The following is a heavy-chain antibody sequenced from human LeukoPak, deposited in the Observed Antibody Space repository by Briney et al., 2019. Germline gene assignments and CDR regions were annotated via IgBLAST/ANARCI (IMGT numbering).Heavy chain of an antibody. CDR3: ARDQPPSYSGSYYGFDY. CDR1: GFTFSTYS. D-gene: IGHD1-26*01. J-gene: IGHJ4*02. V-gene: IGHV3-21*01. Sequence: GGSLRLSCAASGFTFSTYSMNWVRQAPGKGLEWVSSISSSSSYIYYADSVKGRFTISRDNAKNSLYLQMNSLRAKDTAVYYCARDQPPSYSGSYYGFDYWGQGTLVTVSS. CDR2: ISSSSSYI.